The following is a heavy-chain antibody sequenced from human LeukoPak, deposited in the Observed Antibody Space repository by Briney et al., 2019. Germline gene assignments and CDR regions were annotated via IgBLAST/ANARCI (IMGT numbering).Heavy chain of an antibody. V-gene: IGHV1-46*01. CDR2: INPSGGST. Sequence: ASVKVSCKASGYTFTSYYMHWVRQAPGQGLEWMGIINPSGGSTSYAQKFQGRVTITRDTSTSTVYMELSSLRSEDTAVYYCARDRGITMIDLPFDPWGQGTLVTVSS. CDR3: ARDRGITMIDLPFDP. CDR1: GYTFTSYY. J-gene: IGHJ5*02. D-gene: IGHD3-22*01.